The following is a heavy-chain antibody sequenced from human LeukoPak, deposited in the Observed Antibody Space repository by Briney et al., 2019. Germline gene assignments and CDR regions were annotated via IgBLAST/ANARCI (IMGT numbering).Heavy chain of an antibody. CDR3: ARDQEGFDY. V-gene: IGHV1-69*05. CDR2: IIPIFGTA. Sequence: GASVKVSCKASGGTLSSYAISWVRQAPGQGLEWMGGIIPIFGTANYAQKFQGRVTVTRDTSTSTVHMELSGLRSEDTAVYYCARDQEGFDYWGQGTLVTVSS. J-gene: IGHJ4*02. CDR1: GGTLSSYA.